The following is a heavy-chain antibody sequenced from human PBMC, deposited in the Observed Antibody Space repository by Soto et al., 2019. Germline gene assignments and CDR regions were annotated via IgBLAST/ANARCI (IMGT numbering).Heavy chain of an antibody. CDR3: XXXXXXXXXYFDS. CDR1: GGSVNSGSYY. J-gene: IGHJ4*02. V-gene: IGHV4-61*04. Sequence: QGQLQESGPGLVKPSETLSLTCTVSGGSVNSGSYYWSWIRQPPGKGLEWIGYIYYSGSTNYNPXXXXXXXXXXXXXXXXXXXXXXXXXXXXXXXXXXXXXXXXXXXYFDSWGQGTLVTVSS. CDR2: IYYSGST.